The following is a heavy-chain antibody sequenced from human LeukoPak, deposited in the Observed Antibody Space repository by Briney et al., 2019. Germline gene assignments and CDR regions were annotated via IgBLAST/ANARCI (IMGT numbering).Heavy chain of an antibody. CDR1: GYAFTDYY. J-gene: IGHJ4*02. Sequence: ASVKVSCKASGYAFTDYYIHWVRQAPGLGLELMGWINPNTGGPIYAQRFQGRVTLTRDTSVTTVYMEVSSLTSDDTAVYYCARGPIVGHDYWGQGTLVTVSS. D-gene: IGHD1-26*01. V-gene: IGHV1-2*02. CDR3: ARGPIVGHDY. CDR2: INPNTGGP.